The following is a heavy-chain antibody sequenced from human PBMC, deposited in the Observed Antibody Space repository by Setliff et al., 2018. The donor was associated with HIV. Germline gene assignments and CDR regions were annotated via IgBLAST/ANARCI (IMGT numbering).Heavy chain of an antibody. Sequence: PSETLSLPCTVSGGSISSYYWSWIRQPAGKGLEWIGRIYTSGSPNYNPSLKSRVTMSVDTSKNQFSLRLTSVTAEDTAVYYCARDRHYSGLGSYGPWGPGTLVTVSS. V-gene: IGHV4-4*07. CDR2: IYTSGSP. D-gene: IGHD3-10*01. J-gene: IGHJ5*02. CDR3: ARDRHYSGLGSYGP. CDR1: GGSISSYY.